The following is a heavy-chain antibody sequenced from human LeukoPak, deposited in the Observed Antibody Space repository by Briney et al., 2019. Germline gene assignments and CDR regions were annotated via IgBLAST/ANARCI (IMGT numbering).Heavy chain of an antibody. CDR3: ARGGVGYSSSTIYNYLNDY. V-gene: IGHV3-21*01. Sequence: GGSLRLSCAASGFTFSSYSMNWVRQAPGKGLEWVSSISSSSSYIYYADSVKGRFTISRDNAKNSLYLQMNSLRAEDTAVYYCARGGVGYSSSTIYNYLNDYWGQGTLVTVSS. CDR2: ISSSSSYI. D-gene: IGHD6-6*01. J-gene: IGHJ4*02. CDR1: GFTFSSYS.